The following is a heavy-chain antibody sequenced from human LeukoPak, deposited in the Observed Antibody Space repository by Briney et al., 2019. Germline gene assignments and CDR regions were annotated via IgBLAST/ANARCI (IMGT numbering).Heavy chain of an antibody. CDR2: ISWNSGSI. D-gene: IGHD1-26*01. CDR3: ARAEWELPGHASDY. J-gene: IGHJ4*02. CDR1: GFTFDDYA. V-gene: IGHV3-9*01. Sequence: GGSLRLSCAASGFTFDDYAMHWVRQAPGKGLEWVSGISWNSGSIGYADSVKGRFTISRDNAKNSLYLQMNSLRAEDTAVYYCARAEWELPGHASDYWGQGTLVTVSS.